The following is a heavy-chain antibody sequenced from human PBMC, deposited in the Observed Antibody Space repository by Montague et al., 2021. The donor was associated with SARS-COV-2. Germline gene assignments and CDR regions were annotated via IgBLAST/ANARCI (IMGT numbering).Heavy chain of an antibody. CDR1: GDSINNVNYF. CDR2: VYISGST. Sequence: TLSLTCSVFGDSINNVNYFWSWIRQPAGKGLEWIGRVYISGSTNYDPSLKSRVTMSVDTSKSQFSLKLSSVTAADTAVYYCARGALFYDSSGYYSDAFDIWGQGTMVTVSS. J-gene: IGHJ3*02. CDR3: ARGALFYDSSGYYSDAFDI. D-gene: IGHD3-22*01. V-gene: IGHV4-61*02.